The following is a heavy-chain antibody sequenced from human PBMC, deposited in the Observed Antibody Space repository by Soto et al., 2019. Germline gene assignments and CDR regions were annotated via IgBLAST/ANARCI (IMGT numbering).Heavy chain of an antibody. Sequence: QVQLQQWGAGLLKPSETLSLTCAVYGGSFSGYYWSWIRQPPGKGLEWIGEINHSGSTNYNPSLNSRVTISVDTSKNQFSLKLSSVTAADTAVYYCARALAGPYYYYGMDVWGQGTTVTVSS. CDR3: ARALAGPYYYYGMDV. J-gene: IGHJ6*02. V-gene: IGHV4-34*01. D-gene: IGHD6-13*01. CDR1: GGSFSGYY. CDR2: INHSGST.